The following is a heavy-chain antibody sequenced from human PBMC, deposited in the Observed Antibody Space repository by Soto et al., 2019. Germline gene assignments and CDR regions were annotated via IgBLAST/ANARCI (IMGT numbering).Heavy chain of an antibody. CDR1: GFTFSSYG. CDR3: AKEGSMNLTANDGGPRYYYYYGMDV. V-gene: IGHV3-30*18. D-gene: IGHD1-1*01. J-gene: IGHJ6*02. CDR2: ISYDGSNK. Sequence: GGSLRLSCAASGFTFSSYGMHWVRQAPGKGLEWVAVISYDGSNKYYADSVKGRFTISRDNSKNTLYLQMNSLRAEDTAVYYCAKEGSMNLTANDGGPRYYYYYGMDVWGQGTTVTVSS.